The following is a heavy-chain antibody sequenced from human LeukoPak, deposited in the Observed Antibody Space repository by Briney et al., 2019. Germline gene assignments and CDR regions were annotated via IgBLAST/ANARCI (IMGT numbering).Heavy chain of an antibody. J-gene: IGHJ5*02. CDR3: AGKAVAGYGNWFDP. CDR2: IYTSGST. V-gene: IGHV4-61*02. D-gene: IGHD6-19*01. Sequence: KTSETLSLTCTVSGDSVSSTDSYWSWIRQPAGKGLEWIGRIYTSGSTNYNPSLKSRVTMSVDTSKNQFSLKLSSVTAADTAVYYCAGKAVAGYGNWFDPWGQGTLVTVSS. CDR1: GDSVSSTDSY.